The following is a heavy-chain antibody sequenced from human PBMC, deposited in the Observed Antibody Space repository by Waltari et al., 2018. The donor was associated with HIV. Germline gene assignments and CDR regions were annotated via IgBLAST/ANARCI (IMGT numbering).Heavy chain of an antibody. CDR2: IRYDGGRE. V-gene: IGHV3-30*02. D-gene: IGHD1-26*01. CDR1: GFNDKLYE. CDR3: AKDGAPGRDAVFDI. Sequence: QVHVVESGGGVVQPGGSLRLSCLASGFNDKLYELHWVRQAPGRGLEWVAGIRYDGGREDYGDSVKGRFIVSRDNSKNAIFLEMTTLRQEDTAIYRCAKDGAPGRDAVFDIWGQGTMVTVS. J-gene: IGHJ3*01.